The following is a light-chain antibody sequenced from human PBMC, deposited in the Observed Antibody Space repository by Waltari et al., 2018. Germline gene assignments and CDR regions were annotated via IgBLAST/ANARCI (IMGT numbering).Light chain of an antibody. Sequence: EIVMTQSPATLSVSPGERATLSCRASQSVSSNLAWYQQKPGQAPRLLIYGASTRATGIPARFSGSGSGTEFTLTISSLQSEDFALYYCQHYNNWPPDHTFGQGTKLEIK. V-gene: IGKV3-15*01. CDR3: QHYNNWPPDHT. CDR2: GAS. CDR1: QSVSSN. J-gene: IGKJ2*01.